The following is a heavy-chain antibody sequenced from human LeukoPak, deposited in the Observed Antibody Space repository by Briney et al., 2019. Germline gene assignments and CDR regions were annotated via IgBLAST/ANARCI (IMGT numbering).Heavy chain of an antibody. V-gene: IGHV3-33*01. CDR1: GFSFSNYG. D-gene: IGHD6-6*01. J-gene: IGHJ6*02. CDR3: ARDLEYTSSSPNYYYYYGMDV. Sequence: GGSLRLSCAASGFSFSNYGTHWVRQAPGKGLEWVAVIWFDGNRKYYADSVKGRFTVSRDNSKNTVYLQMNSLRAEDTAVYYCARDLEYTSSSPNYYYYYGMDVWGQGTTVTVSS. CDR2: IWFDGNRK.